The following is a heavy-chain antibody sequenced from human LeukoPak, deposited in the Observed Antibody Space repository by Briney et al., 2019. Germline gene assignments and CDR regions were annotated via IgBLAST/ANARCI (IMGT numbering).Heavy chain of an antibody. CDR1: GFTFSSYA. CDR2: ISGSGGST. J-gene: IGHJ3*02. D-gene: IGHD6-19*01. CDR3: AKFQGWGRPPTDAFDI. Sequence: PGGSLRLSCAASGFTFSSYAMSWVRQAPGKGLEWVSAISGSGGSTYYADSVKGRFTISRDNSKNTLYLQMNSLRAEDTAVYYCAKFQGWGRPPTDAFDIWGQGTMVTVSS. V-gene: IGHV3-23*01.